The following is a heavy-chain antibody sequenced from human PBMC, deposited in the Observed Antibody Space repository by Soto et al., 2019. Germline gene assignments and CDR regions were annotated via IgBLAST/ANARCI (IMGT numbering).Heavy chain of an antibody. J-gene: IGHJ3*02. V-gene: IGHV1-2*04. CDR2: INPNSGGT. CDR3: ARATELGIDAFDI. D-gene: IGHD7-27*01. CDR1: GYTFTGYY. Sequence: ASVKVSCKASGYTFTGYYMHWVRQAPGQGLEWMGWINPNSGGTNYAQKFQGWVTMTRDTSISTAYMELSRLRSDDTAVYYCARATELGIDAFDIWGQGTMVTVSS.